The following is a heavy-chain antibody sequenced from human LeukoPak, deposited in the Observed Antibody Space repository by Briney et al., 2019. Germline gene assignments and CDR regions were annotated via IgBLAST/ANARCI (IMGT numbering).Heavy chain of an antibody. CDR2: INHSGST. CDR1: GGSFSGYY. D-gene: IGHD2-21*02. V-gene: IGHV4-34*01. J-gene: IGHJ4*02. CDR3: ARQEWCGGDCYSGVYFDY. Sequence: PSETLSLTCAVYGGSFSGYYWSWIRQPPGKGLEWIGEINHSGSTNYNPSLKSRVTISVDTSKNQFSLKLSSVTAADTAVYYCARQEWCGGDCYSGVYFDYWGQGTLVTVSS.